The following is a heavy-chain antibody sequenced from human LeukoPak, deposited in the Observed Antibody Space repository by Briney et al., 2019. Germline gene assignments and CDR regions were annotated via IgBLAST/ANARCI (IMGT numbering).Heavy chain of an antibody. V-gene: IGHV4-59*01. D-gene: IGHD3-22*01. CDR3: ARVTGYMIEDYFDY. CDR2: IYYSGST. CDR1: GGSISSYY. J-gene: IGHJ4*02. Sequence: SETLSLTCTVSGGSISSYYWSWVRQPPGKGLEWIRYIYYSGSTNYNPSLKSRVTISVDTSKNQFSLRLSSVTAADTAVYYCARVTGYMIEDYFDYWGQGTLVTVSS.